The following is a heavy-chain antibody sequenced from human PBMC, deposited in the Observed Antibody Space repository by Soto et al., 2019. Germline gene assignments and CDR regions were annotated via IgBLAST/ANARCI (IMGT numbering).Heavy chain of an antibody. CDR2: ISGSGGST. CDR1: GFPFRSYA. D-gene: IGHD3-22*01. Sequence: GGSLRLSCAASGFPFRSYAMSWVRQAPVQGLEWVSAISGSGGSTYYADSVKGRFTISRDNSKNTLYLQMNSLRAEDTAVYYCANYYYDSSGYYSRVNRGYYFDYWGQGTRVTVSS. V-gene: IGHV3-23*01. J-gene: IGHJ4*02. CDR3: ANYYYDSSGYYSRVNRGYYFDY.